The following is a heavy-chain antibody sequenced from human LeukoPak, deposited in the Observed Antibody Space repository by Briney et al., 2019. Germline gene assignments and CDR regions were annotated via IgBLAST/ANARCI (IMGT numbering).Heavy chain of an antibody. CDR2: ISYDGSNK. CDR3: AKDANWGSGWFDP. CDR1: GFTFSSYG. J-gene: IGHJ5*02. D-gene: IGHD7-27*01. V-gene: IGHV3-30*18. Sequence: GRSLRLSCAASGFTFSSYGMHWVRQAPGKGLEWVAVISYDGSNKYYADSVKGRFTISRDNSKNTLYLQMNSLRAEDTAAYYCAKDANWGSGWFDPWGQGTLVTVSS.